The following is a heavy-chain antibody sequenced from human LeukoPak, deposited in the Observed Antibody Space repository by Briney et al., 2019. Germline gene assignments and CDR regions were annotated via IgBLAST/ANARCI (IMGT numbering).Heavy chain of an antibody. D-gene: IGHD3-10*01. CDR1: GYTFTGYY. Sequence: GESLKISCKGSGYTFTGYYMHWVRQAPGQGLEWMGWINPNSGGTNYAQKFQGRVTMTRDTSISTAYMELSRLRSDDTAVYYCARDYYGSGSYPRYYGMDVWGQGTTVTVSS. V-gene: IGHV1-2*02. J-gene: IGHJ6*02. CDR3: ARDYYGSGSYPRYYGMDV. CDR2: INPNSGGT.